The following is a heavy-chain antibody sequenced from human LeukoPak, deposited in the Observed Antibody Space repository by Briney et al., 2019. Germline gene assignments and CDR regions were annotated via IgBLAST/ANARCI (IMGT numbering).Heavy chain of an antibody. CDR2: IWSDATNM. D-gene: IGHD4-11*01. J-gene: IGHJ4*02. V-gene: IGHV3-33*06. Sequence: QPGESLRVSCAASGFIFTDYGFHWVRQAPGKGLEWVAAIWSDATNMFYANSVKGRFFIQRDDYQNTVYLEMSSLRAEDTAVYYCAKDAQRGFDYSNSFQYWGQGSLVTVSS. CDR3: AKDAQRGFDYSNSFQY. CDR1: GFIFTDYG.